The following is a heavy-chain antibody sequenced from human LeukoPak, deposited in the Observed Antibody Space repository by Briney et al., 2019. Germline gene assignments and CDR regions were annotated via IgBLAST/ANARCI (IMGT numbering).Heavy chain of an antibody. CDR1: GVTFSSYW. V-gene: IGHV3-7*01. Sequence: PGGSLRLSCAASGVTFSSYWMSWVRQAPGKGLEWVANIKQDGSEKYYVDSVKGRFTISRDNAKNSLYLQMNSLRAEDTAVYYCAIYDFWSGYSDYWGQGTLVTVSS. D-gene: IGHD3-3*01. CDR2: IKQDGSEK. CDR3: AIYDFWSGYSDY. J-gene: IGHJ4*02.